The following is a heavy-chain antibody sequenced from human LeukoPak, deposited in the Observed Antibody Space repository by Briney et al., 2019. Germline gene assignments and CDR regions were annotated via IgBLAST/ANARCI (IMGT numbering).Heavy chain of an antibody. CDR3: AKKRGELPWGYFDY. V-gene: IGHV3-9*01. D-gene: IGHD1-26*01. CDR1: GFTFDDYA. CDR2: ISWNSGSI. J-gene: IGHJ4*03. Sequence: RSGRSLRLSCAASGFTFDDYAMHWVRQAPGKGLEWVSGISWNSGSIGYADSVKGRFTISRDNAKNSLYLQMNSLRAEDTAVYYCAKKRGELPWGYFDYWGQGTLVTVSS.